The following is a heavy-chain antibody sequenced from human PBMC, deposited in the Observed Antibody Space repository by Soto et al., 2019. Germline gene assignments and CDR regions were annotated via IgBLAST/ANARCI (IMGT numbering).Heavy chain of an antibody. V-gene: IGHV3-74*01. CDR1: GFTFSGYW. D-gene: IGHD6-19*01. CDR3: ASHPGYSSGWYNY. Sequence: PGGSLRLSCAASGFTFSGYWMHWVRQAPGKGLVWVSRINSDGITTNYADSVKGRFTISRDNAKNTLYLQMNSLSAEDTAVYYCASHPGYSSGWYNYWGQGTLVTVSS. CDR2: INSDGITT. J-gene: IGHJ4*02.